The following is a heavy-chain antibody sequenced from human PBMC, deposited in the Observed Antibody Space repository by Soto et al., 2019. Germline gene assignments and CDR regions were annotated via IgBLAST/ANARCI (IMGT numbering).Heavy chain of an antibody. V-gene: IGHV4-34*01. D-gene: IGHD5-12*01. CDR3: ARGMARFDY. J-gene: IGHJ4*02. CDR1: GGSFSGYY. CDR2: INHSGST. Sequence: QVQLQQWGAGLLKPSETLSLTCAVYGGSFSGYYWSWIRQPPGKGLEWIGEINHSGSTNYNPSLKSRVTISGDTAKNHFSLKLSSVTAADTAVYYCARGMARFDYWGQGTLVPVSS.